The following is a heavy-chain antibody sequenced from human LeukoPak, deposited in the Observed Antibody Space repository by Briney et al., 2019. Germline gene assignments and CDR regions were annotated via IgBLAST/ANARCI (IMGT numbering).Heavy chain of an antibody. J-gene: IGHJ4*01. V-gene: IGHV4-34*01. Sequence: SETLSLTCAVYGGSFSDYYWNWIRRPPGKGLEWIGEINHSGSTNYNPSLKSRVTMSVDTFKNQFSLTLSSVTAADTAVYYCARVQDFETRGYYLGYWGHGTLVTVSS. CDR2: INHSGST. CDR1: GGSFSDYY. D-gene: IGHD3-22*01. CDR3: ARVQDFETRGYYLGY.